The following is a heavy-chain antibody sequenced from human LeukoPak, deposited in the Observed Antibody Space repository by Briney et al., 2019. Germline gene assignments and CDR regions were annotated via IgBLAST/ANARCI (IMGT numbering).Heavy chain of an antibody. J-gene: IGHJ2*01. CDR2: INDSGST. V-gene: IGHV4-34*01. D-gene: IGHD5-12*01. Sequence: SETLSLTCAVYGGSFSGDYLGWIRQPPGKGLEYIGEINDSGSTNYNPSLKSRVTISVDRPRNQVSLKLNSVTAADTAVYFCAKARGVNWYFDLWGRGTLVTVSS. CDR1: GGSFSGDY. CDR3: AKARGVNWYFDL.